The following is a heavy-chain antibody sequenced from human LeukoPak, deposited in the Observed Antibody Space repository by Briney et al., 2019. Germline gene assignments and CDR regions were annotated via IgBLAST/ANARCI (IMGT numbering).Heavy chain of an antibody. J-gene: IGHJ4*02. V-gene: IGHV4-39*07. D-gene: IGHD3-16*01. CDR2: FYYSGST. Sequence: SETLSLTCAVSGGSISSGSYFWGWIRQPPGKGLEWIGSFYYSGSTYYNPSLKSRVTISVDTSKNQFSLKLSSVTAADTAVYYCARVDVWGSSTSDYFDYWGQGTLVTVSS. CDR3: ARVDVWGSSTSDYFDY. CDR1: GGSISSGSYF.